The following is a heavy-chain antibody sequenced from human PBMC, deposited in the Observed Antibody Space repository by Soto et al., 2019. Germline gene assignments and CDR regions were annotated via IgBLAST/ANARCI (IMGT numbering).Heavy chain of an antibody. J-gene: IGHJ4*02. CDR1: GGSISSSSYY. D-gene: IGHD4-17*01. V-gene: IGHV4-39*01. CDR2: IYYSGTT. CDR3: ARYYGDYKNYFDY. Sequence: PSETLSLTCTVSGGSISSSSYYWGWIRQPPGKGLEWIGRIYYSGTTYNNPSLNSRVTLSVDTSKNQFSLKLNSVTAADTAVYYCARYYGDYKNYFDYWGQGTLVTVSS.